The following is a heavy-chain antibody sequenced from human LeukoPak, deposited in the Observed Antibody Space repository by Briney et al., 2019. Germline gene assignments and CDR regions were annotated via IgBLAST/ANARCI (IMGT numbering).Heavy chain of an antibody. CDR3: VKEPHYYDRSGYL. Sequence: GGSLRLXCAASGFSFDDYAMHWVRQAPGKGLEWVSLIGGDGGSTYYADSVKGRFTISRDNSKNSLFLQMKSLRTDDTALYYCVKEPHYYDRSGYLWGQGTLVTVSS. CDR1: GFSFDDYA. CDR2: IGGDGGST. J-gene: IGHJ4*02. D-gene: IGHD3-22*01. V-gene: IGHV3-43*02.